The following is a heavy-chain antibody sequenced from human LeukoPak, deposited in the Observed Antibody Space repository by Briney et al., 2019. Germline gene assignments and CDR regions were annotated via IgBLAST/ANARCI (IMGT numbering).Heavy chain of an antibody. Sequence: SETLSLTCTVSGGSISRYYWSWIRQPPGKGLEWIGYIYYSGSTNYNPSLKSRVTISVDTSKNQFSLKLSSVTAADTAVYYCARVPNYYDSSGYYYFDYWGQGTLATVSS. D-gene: IGHD3-22*01. CDR3: ARVPNYYDSSGYYYFDY. J-gene: IGHJ4*02. V-gene: IGHV4-59*01. CDR1: GGSISRYY. CDR2: IYYSGST.